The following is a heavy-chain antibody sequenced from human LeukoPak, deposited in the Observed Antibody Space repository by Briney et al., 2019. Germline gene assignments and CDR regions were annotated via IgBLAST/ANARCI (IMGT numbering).Heavy chain of an antibody. V-gene: IGHV4-61*01. Sequence: PSETLSLTCTVSGGSVNSDNYYWSWIRQPPGRGLEWIGCIFYTGSTNYNPSLKSRVTISVDTSKNQFSLKVSSVTAADTAVYYCARDVGFDWGQGTLVTVSS. D-gene: IGHD6-25*01. CDR2: IFYTGST. CDR3: ARDVGFD. CDR1: GGSVNSDNYY. J-gene: IGHJ4*02.